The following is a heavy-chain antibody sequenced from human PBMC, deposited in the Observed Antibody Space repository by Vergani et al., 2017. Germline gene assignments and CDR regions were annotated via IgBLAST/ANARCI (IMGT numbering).Heavy chain of an antibody. J-gene: IGHJ6*02. CDR3: AKVEWGSGSYYYYGMDV. D-gene: IGHD3-10*01. V-gene: IGHV3-23*01. CDR2: ISGSGGST. Sequence: EVQLLESGGGLVQPGGSLRLSCAASGFTFSSYAMSWVRQAPGKGLEWVSAISGSGGSTYYADSVKGRFTISRDNSKNTLYLQMNSLRAEDTAVYYCAKVEWGSGSYYYYGMDVWGQGTTVTVSS. CDR1: GFTFSSYA.